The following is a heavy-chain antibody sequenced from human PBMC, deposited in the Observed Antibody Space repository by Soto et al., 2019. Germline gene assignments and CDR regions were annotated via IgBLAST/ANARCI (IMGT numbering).Heavy chain of an antibody. V-gene: IGHV4-34*01. CDR2: INHSGST. Sequence: KTSETLSLTCAVYGGSFSGYYWSWIRQPPGKGLEWIGEINHSGSTNYNPSLKSRVTISVDTSKNQFSLKLSSVTAADTAVYYCARGNYGSAQGIDYWGQGTLVTVSS. CDR3: ARGNYGSAQGIDY. D-gene: IGHD3-10*01. CDR1: GGSFSGYY. J-gene: IGHJ4*02.